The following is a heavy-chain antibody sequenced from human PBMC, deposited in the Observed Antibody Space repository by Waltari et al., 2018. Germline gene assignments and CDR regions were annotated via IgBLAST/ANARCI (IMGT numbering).Heavy chain of an antibody. Sequence: QVQVVQSGAEVKKPGASVKVSCKASGYTFSGHYIHWVRQAPGQGLEWMGWINPNSGGTNYAQKFQGRVSMTRDTSISTAYMELSSLRSDDAAVYYCARAPTSGPLRVFDYWGQGTLVTVSS. CDR3: ARAPTSGPLRVFDY. CDR1: GYTFSGHY. J-gene: IGHJ4*02. V-gene: IGHV1-2*02. CDR2: INPNSGGT. D-gene: IGHD6-19*01.